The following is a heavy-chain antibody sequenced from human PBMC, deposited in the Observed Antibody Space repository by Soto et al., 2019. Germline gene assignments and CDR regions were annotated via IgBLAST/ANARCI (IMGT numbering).Heavy chain of an antibody. CDR3: ASGDTAGYYYYGMDV. V-gene: IGHV3-33*01. D-gene: IGHD2-21*02. Sequence: GGSLRLSCAASGFTFSSYGMHWVRQAPGKGLEWVAVIWYDGSNKYYADSVKGRFTISRDNSKNTLYLQMNSLRAEDTAVYYCASGDTAGYYYYGMDVWGQGTTVTVSS. J-gene: IGHJ6*02. CDR2: IWYDGSNK. CDR1: GFTFSSYG.